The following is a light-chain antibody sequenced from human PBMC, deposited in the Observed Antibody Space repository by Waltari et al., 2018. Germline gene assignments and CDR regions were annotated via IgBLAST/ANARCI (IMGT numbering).Light chain of an antibody. V-gene: IGKV1-39*01. CDR2: DVS. J-gene: IGKJ3*01. CDR1: QSTNTY. CDR3: QQSYSIPPT. Sequence: DIQMTQSPSSLSASVGDRVTITCRASQSTNTYLNWYQQKPGERPNLLIYDVSNLQTGVPSRFSGSGSWTDFTLTISSLQPEDFATYYCQQSYSIPPTFGPGTKVDIK.